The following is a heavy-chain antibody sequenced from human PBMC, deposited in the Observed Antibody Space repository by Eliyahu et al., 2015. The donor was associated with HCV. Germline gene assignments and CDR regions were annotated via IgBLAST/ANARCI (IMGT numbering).Heavy chain of an antibody. CDR1: GFTFDDYA. Sequence: EVQLVESGGGLVQPGRSLRLSCAASGFTFDDYAMHWVRQAPGKGLEWVSGISWNSGSIGYADSVKGRFTISRDNAKNSLYLQMNSLRAEDTALYYCAKDIGELLRAYGAFDIWGQGTMVTVSS. J-gene: IGHJ3*02. CDR3: AKDIGELLRAYGAFDI. CDR2: ISWNSGSI. V-gene: IGHV3-9*01. D-gene: IGHD1-26*01.